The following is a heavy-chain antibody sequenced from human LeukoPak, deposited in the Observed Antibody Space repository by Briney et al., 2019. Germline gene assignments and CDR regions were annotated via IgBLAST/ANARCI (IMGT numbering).Heavy chain of an antibody. J-gene: IGHJ4*02. Sequence: GGSLRLSCAASGFTFSTYRLNWVRQAPGKGLEWVSSINKNSRYIYYADSVKGRFTISRDDAKNSLYLQMNCLRAEDTSVYYCARVNEEKCSSIDSWGEGTLVTVSS. CDR1: GFTFSTYR. D-gene: IGHD6-6*01. CDR2: INKNSRYI. CDR3: ARVNEEKCSSIDS. V-gene: IGHV3-21*01.